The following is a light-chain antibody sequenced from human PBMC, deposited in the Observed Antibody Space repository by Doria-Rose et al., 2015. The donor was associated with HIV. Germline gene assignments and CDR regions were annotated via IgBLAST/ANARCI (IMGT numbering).Light chain of an antibody. Sequence: QSALIQPASVSGSPGQSITISCAGTSSDVGSYNLVSWYQQYPGKAPKLMIFEASKRPSGISNRCSGSKSGNTASLTISGLQAEDEADYYCYSYVGSSTVVFGGVTKLTVL. CDR2: EAS. V-gene: IGLV2-23*01. CDR3: YSYVGSSTVV. CDR1: SSDVGSYNL. J-gene: IGLJ3*02.